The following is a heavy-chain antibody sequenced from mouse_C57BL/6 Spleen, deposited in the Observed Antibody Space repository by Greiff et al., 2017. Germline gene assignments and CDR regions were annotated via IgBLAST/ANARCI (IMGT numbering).Heavy chain of an antibody. J-gene: IGHJ2*01. CDR3: ARSTREEYYFDY. V-gene: IGHV5-17*01. D-gene: IGHD5-1*01. CDR1: GFTFSDYG. Sequence: EVKLMESGGGLVKPGGSLKLSCAASGFTFSDYGMHWVRQAPEKGLEWVAYISSGSGTIYYADKVKGRFTISRDNAKNTLFLQMISLRSEDTAMYYLARSTREEYYFDYWGQGTTLTVSA. CDR2: ISSGSGTI.